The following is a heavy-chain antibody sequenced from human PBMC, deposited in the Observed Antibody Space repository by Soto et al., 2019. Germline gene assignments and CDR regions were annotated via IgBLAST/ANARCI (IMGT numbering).Heavy chain of an antibody. CDR2: IIPIFGTA. CDR1: GGTFSSYA. Sequence: SVKVSCKASGGTFSSYAISWVRQAPGQGLEWMGGIIPIFGTANYAQKFQGRVTITADESTSTAYMELSSLRSEDTAVYYCASRSKDTMPHNWYFDLWGRGTLVTVSS. CDR3: ASRSKDTMPHNWYFDL. J-gene: IGHJ2*01. V-gene: IGHV1-69*13. D-gene: IGHD2-2*01.